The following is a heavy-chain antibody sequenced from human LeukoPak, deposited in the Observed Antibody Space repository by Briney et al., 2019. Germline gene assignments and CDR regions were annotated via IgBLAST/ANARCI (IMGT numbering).Heavy chain of an antibody. CDR1: GGSISSYY. CDR3: ARDRIYAFDI. CDR2: IFYSGST. J-gene: IGHJ3*02. D-gene: IGHD2-15*01. V-gene: IGHV4-59*01. Sequence: SETLSLTCTVSGGSISSYYWSWIRQPPGKGLEWIGYIFYSGSTNYNPSLKGRVTISLDTSKNQFSLKLTSVTAADTAVYYCARDRIYAFDIWGQGTMVTVSS.